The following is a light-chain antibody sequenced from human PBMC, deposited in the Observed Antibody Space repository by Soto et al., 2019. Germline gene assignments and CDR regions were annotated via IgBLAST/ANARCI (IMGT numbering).Light chain of an antibody. Sequence: EIVMTQSPATLSVSPGERATLSCRASQSVSSNLAWYQQKPGQAPRLLLYGASTRATGIPARLSGSGSGTEFTLTISSLQSDDFAGYYCQQYNNWPRTFGQGTNVEIK. CDR2: GAS. CDR3: QQYNNWPRT. CDR1: QSVSSN. J-gene: IGKJ1*01. V-gene: IGKV3-15*01.